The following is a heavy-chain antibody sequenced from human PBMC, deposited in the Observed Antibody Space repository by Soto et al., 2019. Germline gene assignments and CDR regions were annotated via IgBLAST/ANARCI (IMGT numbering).Heavy chain of an antibody. V-gene: IGHV4-39*01. D-gene: IGHD3-10*01. CDR1: GGSISSSDYY. Sequence: SETLSLTCTVSGGSISSSDYYWGWIRQPPGKGLEWIGSIYYSGNTLYNPSLQSRVTISVDTSKNQFTLNLRSLTAAGTAVYYCVRSYGLGSPNWFDPWGQGTLVTVS. CDR2: IYYSGNT. CDR3: VRSYGLGSPNWFDP. J-gene: IGHJ5*02.